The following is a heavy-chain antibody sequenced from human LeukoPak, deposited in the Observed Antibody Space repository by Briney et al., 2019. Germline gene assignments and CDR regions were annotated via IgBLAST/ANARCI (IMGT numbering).Heavy chain of an antibody. CDR2: INIDGSST. V-gene: IGHV3-74*01. CDR3: ALGGHDSGNYHSGWLEL. J-gene: IGHJ5*02. Sequence: GGSLRLSCAASGFTFSNYWMYWVRQAPGKGLVWVSRINIDGSSTNYADSVKGRFTISRDNAKSTLYLQVNSLKAEDTAVYYCALGGHDSGNYHSGWLELWGQGTMVTVSP. CDR1: GFTFSNYW. D-gene: IGHD4-11*01.